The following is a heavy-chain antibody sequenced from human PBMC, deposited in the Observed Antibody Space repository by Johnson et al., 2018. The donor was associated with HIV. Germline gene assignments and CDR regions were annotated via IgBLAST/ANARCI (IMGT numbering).Heavy chain of an antibody. CDR3: ASLGLDLLVKAPLSVVFDAFDI. Sequence: VQLVESGGGLVQPGGSLRLSCAASGFTFSSYAMSWVRQAPGKGLEWVANIKQDGSEKYYVDSVKGRFTISRDNAKNSLYLQMNSLRAEDTAVYYCASLGLDLLVKAPLSVVFDAFDIWGQGTMVTVSS. CDR2: IKQDGSEK. J-gene: IGHJ3*02. D-gene: IGHD3-16*01. V-gene: IGHV3-7*01. CDR1: GFTFSSYA.